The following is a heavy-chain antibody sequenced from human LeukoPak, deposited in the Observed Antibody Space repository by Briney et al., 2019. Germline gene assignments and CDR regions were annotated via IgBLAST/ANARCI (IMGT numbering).Heavy chain of an antibody. V-gene: IGHV3-23*01. J-gene: IGHJ4*02. CDR2: IRGSGGSST. CDR3: ARDTTYYYDSSNSPFDY. Sequence: PGGSLRLSCAASGFTVSSYGMNWVRQAPGKGLEWVSGIRGSGGSSTYYADSVKGRFTISRDNSKNTLYLQMNSLRAEDTAVYYCARDTTYYYDSSNSPFDYWGQGTLVTVSS. CDR1: GFTVSSYG. D-gene: IGHD3-22*01.